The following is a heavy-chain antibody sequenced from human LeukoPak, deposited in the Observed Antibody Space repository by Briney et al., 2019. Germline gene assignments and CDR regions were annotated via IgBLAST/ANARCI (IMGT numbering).Heavy chain of an antibody. CDR1: GFIFISYG. CDR3: AKDRYYYDSSGYSYFDY. Sequence: GGSLRLSCAASGFIFISYGMHWVRQAPGKGLEWVALISYDGSNKYYADSVKGRFTISRDNSKNTPYLQMSSLRAEDTAVYYCAKDRYYYDSSGYSYFDYWGQGTLVTVSS. D-gene: IGHD3-22*01. CDR2: ISYDGSNK. J-gene: IGHJ4*02. V-gene: IGHV3-30*18.